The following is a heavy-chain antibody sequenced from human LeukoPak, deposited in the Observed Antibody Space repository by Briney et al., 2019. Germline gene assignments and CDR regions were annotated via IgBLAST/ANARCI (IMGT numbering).Heavy chain of an antibody. Sequence: PGGSLRLSCAASGFTVSSNYMSWVRQAPGKGLEWVSVIYIDGNTYYADSVKGRFTISRDNSKNTLYLQMNSLRAEDTAVYYCARERGSGWYDYWGQGTLDTVS. CDR3: ARERGSGWYDY. J-gene: IGHJ4*02. CDR2: IYIDGNT. V-gene: IGHV3-66*01. CDR1: GFTVSSNY. D-gene: IGHD6-19*01.